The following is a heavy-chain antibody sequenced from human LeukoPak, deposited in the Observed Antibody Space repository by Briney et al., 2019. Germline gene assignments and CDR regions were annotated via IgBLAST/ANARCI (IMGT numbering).Heavy chain of an antibody. CDR1: GFTFSSYA. CDR2: ISYDGSNK. CDR3: AKDQDTAMALDY. D-gene: IGHD5-18*01. Sequence: GGSLRLSCAASGFTFSSYAMHWVRQAPGKGLEWVAVISYDGSNKYYADSVKGRFTISRDNSKNTLYLQMNSLRAEDTAVYYCAKDQDTAMALDYWGQGTLVTVSS. J-gene: IGHJ4*02. V-gene: IGHV3-30*04.